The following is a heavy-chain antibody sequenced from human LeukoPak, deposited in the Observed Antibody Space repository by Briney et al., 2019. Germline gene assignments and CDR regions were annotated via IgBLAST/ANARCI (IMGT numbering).Heavy chain of an antibody. CDR2: IYSGGRT. Sequence: PGGSLRLSCAASGFTVSRNYMSWVRQAPGKGLEWVSVIYSGGRTYYADSVKGRFTISRDNSKNTLYLQMNRLRAEDTAVYYCARAGPSSSWHQFDYWGQGTLVSASS. CDR3: ARAGPSSSWHQFDY. D-gene: IGHD6-13*01. J-gene: IGHJ4*02. CDR1: GFTVSRNY. V-gene: IGHV3-66*01.